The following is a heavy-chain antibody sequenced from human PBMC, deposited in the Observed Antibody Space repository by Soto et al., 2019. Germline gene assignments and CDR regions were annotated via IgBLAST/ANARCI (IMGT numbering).Heavy chain of an antibody. CDR3: ARDRHSSGEGY. J-gene: IGHJ4*02. D-gene: IGHD6-19*01. V-gene: IGHV1-69*08. CDR1: GGTFSSYT. Sequence: QVQLVQSGAEVKKPGSSVKVSCKASGGTFSSYTISWVRQAPGQGLEWMGRIIPILGIANYAQKFQGRVTXTXXKSTSTAYVELSSLRSEDTAVYYCARDRHSSGEGYWGQGTLVTVSS. CDR2: IIPILGIA.